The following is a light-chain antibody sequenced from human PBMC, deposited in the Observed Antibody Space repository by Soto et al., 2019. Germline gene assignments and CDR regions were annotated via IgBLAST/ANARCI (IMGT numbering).Light chain of an antibody. CDR3: SSYTTSYFYV. J-gene: IGLJ1*01. CDR1: GRDIGAYDY. Sequence: QSALTQPASVSGSPGQSITISCTGSGRDIGAYDYVSWYQQHPGKAPKLIIYGVKNRPSGVSNRFSASKSAFTASLTISGLQTEDEADYYCSSYTTSYFYVFGHGTKVTV. CDR2: GVK. V-gene: IGLV2-14*01.